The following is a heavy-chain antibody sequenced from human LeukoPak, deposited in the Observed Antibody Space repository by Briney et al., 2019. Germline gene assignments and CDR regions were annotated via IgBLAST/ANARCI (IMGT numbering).Heavy chain of an antibody. V-gene: IGHV1-69*04. CDR1: GGTFSSYA. CDR2: IIPILGIA. CDR3: ARVGVVPAATPWFDP. J-gene: IGHJ5*02. D-gene: IGHD2-2*02. Sequence: ASVKVSCKASGGTFSSYAISWVRQAPGQGLEWMGRIIPILGIANYAQKFQGRVTITADKSTSTAYMELSSLRSEDTAVYYCARVGVVPAATPWFDPWGQGTLVTVSS.